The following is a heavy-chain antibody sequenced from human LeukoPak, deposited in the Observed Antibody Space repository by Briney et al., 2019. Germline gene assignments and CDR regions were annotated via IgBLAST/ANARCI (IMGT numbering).Heavy chain of an antibody. CDR2: INHSGST. V-gene: IGHV4-34*01. CDR3: ARGSWEVRFDY. D-gene: IGHD1-26*01. Sequence: PSETLSLTCAVYGGSFSGYYWSWIRQSPGKGLDWIGDINHSGSTNYNPSLKSRFTILVDTSKNQFSLKLSSVTAADTAVYYCARGSWEVRFDYWGQGTLVTVSS. J-gene: IGHJ4*02. CDR1: GGSFSGYY.